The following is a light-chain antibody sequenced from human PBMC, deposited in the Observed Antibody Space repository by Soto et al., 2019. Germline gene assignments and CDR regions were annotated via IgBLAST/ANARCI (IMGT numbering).Light chain of an antibody. CDR1: SSDVGNYNY. CDR3: CSYAGSYVV. J-gene: IGLJ2*01. Sequence: QSALTQPRSASGSPGQSVTISCTGTSSDVGNYNYVSWYQQHPGKAPKLMIYDVSKRPSGVPDRFSGSKSGNTGSLTISGLQAEDEADYYCCSYAGSYVVFGGGTQLTVL. CDR2: DVS. V-gene: IGLV2-11*01.